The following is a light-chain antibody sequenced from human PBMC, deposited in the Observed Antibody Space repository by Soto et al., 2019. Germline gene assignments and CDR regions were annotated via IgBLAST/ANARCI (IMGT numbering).Light chain of an antibody. Sequence: QSALTQPASVSGSPGQSITISCTGTSSDVGRYNLVSWYQQRPGKAPKLMIYEVSYRPSGVSNRFSGSKSGNTASLTISGLQTDDEADYYCCSYAGTTTFVVFGGGTKLTV. CDR1: SSDVGRYNL. V-gene: IGLV2-23*02. J-gene: IGLJ2*01. CDR2: EVS. CDR3: CSYAGTTTFVV.